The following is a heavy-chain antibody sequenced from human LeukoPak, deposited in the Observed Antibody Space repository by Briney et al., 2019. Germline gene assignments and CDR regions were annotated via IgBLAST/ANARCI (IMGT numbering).Heavy chain of an antibody. V-gene: IGHV4-59*01. CDR1: GGSISSYY. Sequence: PSETLSLTCTVSGGSISSYYWSWIRQPPGKGLEWIGYIYYSGSTNYNPSLKSRVTISVDTSKNQFSLKLRSVTAADTAVYYCARDELGTRGAFDIWGQGTMVTVSS. CDR2: IYYSGST. D-gene: IGHD3-16*01. CDR3: ARDELGTRGAFDI. J-gene: IGHJ3*02.